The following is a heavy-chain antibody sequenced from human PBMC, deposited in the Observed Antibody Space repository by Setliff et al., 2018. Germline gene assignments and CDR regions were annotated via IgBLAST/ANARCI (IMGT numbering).Heavy chain of an antibody. CDR2: INNYNFNT. V-gene: IGHV1-18*01. CDR3: ARINFYVSSGYYYAPDF. Sequence: ASVKVSCKSSGFTFTDYGITWVRQVPGQGLEWMGWINNYNFNTNYPQKFLDRVTVTTDTSATTAYMELKNLRSDDTAVYYCARINFYVSSGYYYAPDFWGQGTLVTVSS. D-gene: IGHD3-22*01. J-gene: IGHJ4*02. CDR1: GFTFTDYG.